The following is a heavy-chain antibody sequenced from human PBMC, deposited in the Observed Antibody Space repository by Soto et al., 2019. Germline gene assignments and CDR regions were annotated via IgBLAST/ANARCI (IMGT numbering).Heavy chain of an antibody. V-gene: IGHV1-2*04. CDR2: INPNSGGT. D-gene: IGHD3-3*01. CDR1: GYTFTGYY. Sequence: ASVKVSCKASGYTFTGYYMHWVRQAPGQGLEWMGWINPNSGGTNYAQKFQGWVTMTRDTSISTAYMGLSRLRSDDTAVYYCARGSGYPGKAWDYYYGMDVWGQGTTVTVSS. J-gene: IGHJ6*02. CDR3: ARGSGYPGKAWDYYYGMDV.